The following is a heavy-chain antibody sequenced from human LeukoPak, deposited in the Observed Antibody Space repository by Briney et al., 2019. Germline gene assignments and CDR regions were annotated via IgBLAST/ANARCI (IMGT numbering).Heavy chain of an antibody. J-gene: IGHJ4*02. CDR3: AKVEREYGDPFDY. CDR2: IGGSGDST. V-gene: IGHV3-23*01. Sequence: GGSLRLSCAASGVTFSSNAMSWVRQAPGKGLEWVSGIGGSGDSTYYADSVKGRFTISRDNSKNTLYLQMNSLRAEDTAVYYCAKVEREYGDPFDYWGQGTLVTVSS. D-gene: IGHD4-17*01. CDR1: GVTFSSNA.